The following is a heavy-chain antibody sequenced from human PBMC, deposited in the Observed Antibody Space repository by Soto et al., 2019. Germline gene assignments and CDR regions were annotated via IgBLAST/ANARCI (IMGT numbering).Heavy chain of an antibody. CDR2: ISYDGSNK. V-gene: IGHV3-30*03. J-gene: IGHJ4*02. CDR3: ARDVRSTGWYYFDY. Sequence: PGGSLRLSCAASGFTFSSYGMHWVRQAPGKGLEWVAVISYDGSNKYYADSVKGRFTISRDNSKNTLYLQMNSLRAEDTAVYYCARDVRSTGWYYFDYWGQGTLVTVSS. D-gene: IGHD6-19*01. CDR1: GFTFSSYG.